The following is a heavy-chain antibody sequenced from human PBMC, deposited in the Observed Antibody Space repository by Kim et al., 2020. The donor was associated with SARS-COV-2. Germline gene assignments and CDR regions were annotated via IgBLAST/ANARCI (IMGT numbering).Heavy chain of an antibody. CDR3: ARGPQFYRPFDC. D-gene: IGHD3-3*01. Sequence: NYNPSLKSRVTISVDKSKNQFSLKLNSVTAADTAVYYCARGPQFYRPFDCWGQGTLVTVSS. J-gene: IGHJ4*02. V-gene: IGHV4-4*02.